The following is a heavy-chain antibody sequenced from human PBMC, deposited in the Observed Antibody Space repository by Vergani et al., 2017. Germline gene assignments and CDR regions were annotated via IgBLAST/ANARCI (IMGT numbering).Heavy chain of an antibody. CDR1: GGSFSGYY. CDR3: ARGRGDNWYFVL. J-gene: IGHJ2*01. CDR2: INHSGST. Sequence: QVQLQQWGAGLLKPSETLSITCAVYGGSFSGYYWSWSRQPPGKGLEWIGEINHSGSTNYNPSLKSRVTISVDTSKNQFSLKLSSVTAADTAVYYCARGRGDNWYFVLWGRGTLVTVSS. V-gene: IGHV4-34*01. D-gene: IGHD3-16*01.